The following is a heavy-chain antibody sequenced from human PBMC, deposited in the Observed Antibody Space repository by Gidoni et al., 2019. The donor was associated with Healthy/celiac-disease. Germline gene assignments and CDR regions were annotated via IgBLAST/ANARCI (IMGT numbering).Heavy chain of an antibody. J-gene: IGHJ3*02. D-gene: IGHD3-22*01. Sequence: EVQLLESGGCLVQPGGSLRLSCAASGFTFSSYALSWVRQAPGKGLEWVSASSGRGGRTCYADAVKGRFTISRDNSKNTLYLQMNSLRAEDTAVYYWAKDYYDSSGYYGADAFDIWGQGTMVTVSS. V-gene: IGHV3-23*01. CDR3: AKDYYDSSGYYGADAFDI. CDR1: GFTFSSYA. CDR2: SSGRGGRT.